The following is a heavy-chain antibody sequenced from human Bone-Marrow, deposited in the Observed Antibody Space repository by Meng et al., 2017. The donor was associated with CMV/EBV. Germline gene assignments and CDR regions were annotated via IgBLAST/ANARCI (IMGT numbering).Heavy chain of an antibody. V-gene: IGHV3-11*04. CDR1: GFTFSDYY. CDR2: ISSSGSTI. J-gene: IGHJ6*02. D-gene: IGHD3-3*01. CDR3: ARDGYYDFWSGYFYYYYGMDV. Sequence: GGSLRLSCAASGFTFSDYYMSWIRQAPGKGLEWVSYISSSGSTIYYADSVKGRFTISRDNAKNSLYLQMNSLRAEDTAVYYCARDGYYDFWSGYFYYYYGMDVWGQGTTVPVSS.